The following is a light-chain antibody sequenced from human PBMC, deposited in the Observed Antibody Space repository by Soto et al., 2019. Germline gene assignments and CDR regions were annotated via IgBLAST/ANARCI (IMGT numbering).Light chain of an antibody. CDR2: GNS. CDR3: QSYDSSLSGNVV. Sequence: QLVLTQPPSVSGATGQRVTISCTGGSSNIGAGYDVHWYQQLPGTAPKLLIYGNSNRPSGVPDRFSGSKSGTSASLAITGLQAEDEADYYCQSYDSSLSGNVVFGGGTKLTVL. CDR1: SSNIGAGYD. J-gene: IGLJ2*01. V-gene: IGLV1-40*01.